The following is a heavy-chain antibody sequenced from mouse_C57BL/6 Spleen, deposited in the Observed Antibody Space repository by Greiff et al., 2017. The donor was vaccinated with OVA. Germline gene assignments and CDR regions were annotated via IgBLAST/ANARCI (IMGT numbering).Heavy chain of an antibody. Sequence: EVMLVESGGGLVKPGGSLKLSCAASGFTFSDYGMHWVRQAPETGLEWVAYISSGSSTIYYADTVKGRFTISRDNAKNTLFLQMTSLRSEDTAMYYCAREGLLPYFDVWGTGTTVTVSS. CDR3: AREGLLPYFDV. V-gene: IGHV5-17*01. D-gene: IGHD2-3*01. CDR2: ISSGSSTI. J-gene: IGHJ1*03. CDR1: GFTFSDYG.